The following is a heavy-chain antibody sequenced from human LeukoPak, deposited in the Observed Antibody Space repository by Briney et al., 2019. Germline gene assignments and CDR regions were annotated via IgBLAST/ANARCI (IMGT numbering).Heavy chain of an antibody. J-gene: IGHJ3*02. CDR3: ARTYCSGGSCGAFDI. CDR1: GFTFSSYA. CDR2: LSYDGSNK. Sequence: GGSLRLSCAASGFTFSSYAMHWVRQAPGKGLEWVAVLSYDGSNKYYADSVKGRITISRDNSKNTLYLQMNSLRAEDTAVYYCARTYCSGGSCGAFDIWGQGTMVTVSS. D-gene: IGHD2-15*01. V-gene: IGHV3-30*04.